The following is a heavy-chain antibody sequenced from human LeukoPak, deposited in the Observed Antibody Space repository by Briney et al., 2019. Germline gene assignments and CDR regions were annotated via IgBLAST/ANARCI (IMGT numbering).Heavy chain of an antibody. CDR3: ARRSGYTDAFDI. D-gene: IGHD3-22*01. CDR2: INPNSGGT. J-gene: IGHJ3*02. Sequence: ASVKVSCKASGYTFTGYYMHWVRQAPGQGLEWMGWINPNSGGTNYAQKFQGRVTMTRDTSISTAYMELSRLRSDDTAVYYCARRSGYTDAFDIWGQGTMVTVSS. V-gene: IGHV1-2*02. CDR1: GYTFTGYY.